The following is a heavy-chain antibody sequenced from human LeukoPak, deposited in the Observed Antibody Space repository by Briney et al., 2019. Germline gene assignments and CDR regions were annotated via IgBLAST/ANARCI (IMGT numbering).Heavy chain of an antibody. J-gene: IGHJ4*02. CDR3: ARGSQYYYDSSGYYSHDY. V-gene: IGHV4-39*01. Sequence: SETLSLTCTVSGGSISSSSYYWEWIRQPPGKGLEWIGNIYYSGTTYYSPSLKSRLTISVDTSKNQFSLKLSSVTAADTAVYYCARGSQYYYDSSGYYSHDYWGQGTLVTVSS. D-gene: IGHD3-22*01. CDR1: GGSISSSSYY. CDR2: IYYSGTT.